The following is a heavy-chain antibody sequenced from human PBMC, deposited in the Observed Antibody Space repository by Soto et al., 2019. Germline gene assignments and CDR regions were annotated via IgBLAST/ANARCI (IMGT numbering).Heavy chain of an antibody. CDR1: GFTFISHS. CDR2: ISSSSSTI. V-gene: IGHV3-48*02. CDR3: ARDRSGSRGVFGDYGMDV. D-gene: IGHD3-10*01. J-gene: IGHJ6*02. Sequence: GRSLRLSCAASGFTFISHSMNWVRQAPGKGLEWVSYISSSSSTIYHADSVKGRFAISRDNAKNSLYLQMNSLRDEDTAVYYCARDRSGSRGVFGDYGMDVWGQGTTVTVSS.